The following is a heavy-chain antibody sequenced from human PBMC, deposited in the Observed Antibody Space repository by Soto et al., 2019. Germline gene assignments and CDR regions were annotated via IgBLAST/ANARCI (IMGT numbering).Heavy chain of an antibody. D-gene: IGHD3-10*01. CDR1: GDSISSYY. V-gene: IGHV4-59*01. CDR2: IYYSGST. Sequence: PSETLSLTCTVSGDSISSYYWSWIRQPPGKGLEWIGYIYYSGSTNYNPSLKSRVTISVDTSKNQFSLKLSSVTAADTAVYYCARVRVVPEVYYYYYYMDVWGKGTTVTVSS. J-gene: IGHJ6*03. CDR3: ARVRVVPEVYYYYYYMDV.